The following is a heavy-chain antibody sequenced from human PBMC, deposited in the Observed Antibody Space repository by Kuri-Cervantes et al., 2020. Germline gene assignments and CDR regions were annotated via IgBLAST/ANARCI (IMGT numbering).Heavy chain of an antibody. V-gene: IGHV4-39*07. CDR2: IYYSGST. Sequence: GSLRLSCTVSGGSISSSSYYWGWIRQPPGKGLEWIGSIYYSGSTNYNPSLKSRVTISVDTSKNQFSLKLSSVTAADTAVYYCARDRGHYGSGSRYYYYYGMDVWGQGTTVTVSS. CDR3: ARDRGHYGSGSRYYYYYGMDV. CDR1: GGSISSSSYY. J-gene: IGHJ6*02. D-gene: IGHD3-10*01.